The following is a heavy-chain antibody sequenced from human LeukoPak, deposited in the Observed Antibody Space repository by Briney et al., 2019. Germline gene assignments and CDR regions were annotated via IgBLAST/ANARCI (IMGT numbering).Heavy chain of an antibody. D-gene: IGHD6-19*01. J-gene: IGHJ6*02. CDR2: ISYSGST. V-gene: IGHV4-59*08. CDR1: GGSISSHY. CDR3: ARRYSSGWFLYYYGMDV. Sequence: SETLSLTCIVSGGSISSHYWSWIRQPQPPGKGLEWIGYISYSGSTNYNPSLKSRVTISVDTSKNQFSLKLSSVTAADTAVYYCARRYSSGWFLYYYGMDVWGQGTTVTVSS.